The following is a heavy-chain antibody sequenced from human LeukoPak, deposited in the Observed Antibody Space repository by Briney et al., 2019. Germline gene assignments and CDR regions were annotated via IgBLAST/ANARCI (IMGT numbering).Heavy chain of an antibody. Sequence: SETLSLTCTVSGGSISTYYWSWIRQLPGKGLEWIGYIYYTGSTSYNPSLKSRVTISVDTSKNQFSLKLSSVTAADTAVYFCARGPYSYDSSGAFDIWGQGTMVTVSS. CDR3: ARGPYSYDSSGAFDI. V-gene: IGHV4-59*08. D-gene: IGHD3-22*01. CDR2: IYYTGST. CDR1: GGSISTYY. J-gene: IGHJ3*02.